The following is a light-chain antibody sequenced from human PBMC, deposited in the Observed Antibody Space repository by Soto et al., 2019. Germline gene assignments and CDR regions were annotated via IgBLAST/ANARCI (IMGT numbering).Light chain of an antibody. CDR1: SSW. Sequence: SSWLAWYQQKPGKAPKLLIYKASSLERGVPSRFSASGSGAEFTLTISSLQPDDFATYYCQQYNSLWTFGQGTKVDIK. V-gene: IGKV1-5*03. CDR2: KAS. J-gene: IGKJ1*01. CDR3: QQYNSLWT.